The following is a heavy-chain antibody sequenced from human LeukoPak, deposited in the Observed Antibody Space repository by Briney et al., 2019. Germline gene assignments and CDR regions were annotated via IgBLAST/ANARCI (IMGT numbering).Heavy chain of an antibody. Sequence: GGSLRLSCAAWAFILNQYGTHGVRQAPGKGLEWVAFIRYDGGHKYYADSVKGRFTISRDNSKNTLNLQMNSLRAEDTAESYRARPKEVYNSRALSFVYWGQGTLVTVSS. CDR3: ARPKEVYNSRALSFVY. CDR1: AFILNQYG. D-gene: IGHD3-22*01. J-gene: IGHJ4*02. CDR2: IRYDGGHK. V-gene: IGHV3-30*02.